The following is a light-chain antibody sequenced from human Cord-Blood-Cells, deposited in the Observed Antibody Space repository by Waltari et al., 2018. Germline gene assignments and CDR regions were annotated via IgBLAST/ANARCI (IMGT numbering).Light chain of an antibody. V-gene: IGLV7-46*01. CDR3: LLSDSGARV. CDR2: DTS. CDR1: TGAVTSVHY. Sequence: QAVVTQEPSLPVAPGGTVTPPAGFSTGAVTSVHYPYWFQQKPGQAPRTLIYDTSNKHSWTPARFSVSLLGGKAALTLSGAQPEDEAEYYCLLSDSGARVFGGGTKLTVL. J-gene: IGLJ3*02.